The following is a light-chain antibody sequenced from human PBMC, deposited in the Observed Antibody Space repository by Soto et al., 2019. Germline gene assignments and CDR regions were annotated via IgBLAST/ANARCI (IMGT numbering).Light chain of an antibody. V-gene: IGLV2-8*01. CDR3: TSYVRNDICV. CDR2: EVT. Sequence: QSALTQPPSASGAPGQSGTISCTGTSTDVGAYKYASWYQQYPGKAPKLMIYEVTKRPLGVPDRSSGSKSGNTASLTVSGLQAEDEADYYCTSYVRNDICVFGGGTTHTVL. CDR1: STDVGAYKY. J-gene: IGLJ3*02.